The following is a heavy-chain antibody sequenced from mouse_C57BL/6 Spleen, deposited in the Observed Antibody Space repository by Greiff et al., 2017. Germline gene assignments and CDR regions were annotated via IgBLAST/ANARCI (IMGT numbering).Heavy chain of an antibody. CDR2: IWWDDDK. J-gene: IGHJ4*01. D-gene: IGHD6-1*01. V-gene: IGHV8-8*01. Sequence: QVTLKVSGPGILQPSQTLSLTCSVSGFSLSTFGMGVGWIRQPSGKGLGWLAHIWWDDDKYYNPARKSRLTLSKDTSNNQVFLKIANVDTADTATYYCARSRLRGYAMDYWGQGTSVTVSS. CDR1: GFSLSTFGMG. CDR3: ARSRLRGYAMDY.